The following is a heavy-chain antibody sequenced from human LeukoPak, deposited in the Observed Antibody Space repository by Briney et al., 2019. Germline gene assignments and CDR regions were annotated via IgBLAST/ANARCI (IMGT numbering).Heavy chain of an antibody. D-gene: IGHD3-3*01. CDR1: GFTFSSYG. Sequence: GGSLRLSCAASGFTFSSYGMHWVRQAPGKGLEWVAVISYDGSNKYYADSVKGRFTISRDNSKNTLYLQMNSLRAEDTAVYYCARTQGGPPQITIPRQDAFDIWGQGTMVTVSS. J-gene: IGHJ3*02. CDR3: ARTQGGPPQITIPRQDAFDI. CDR2: ISYDGSNK. V-gene: IGHV3-30*03.